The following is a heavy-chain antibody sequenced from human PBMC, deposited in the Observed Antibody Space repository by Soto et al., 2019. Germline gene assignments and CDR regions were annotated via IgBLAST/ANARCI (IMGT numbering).Heavy chain of an antibody. CDR1: GFTFSSYC. CDR2: IKQDGSEK. J-gene: IGHJ3*02. V-gene: IGHV3-7*01. D-gene: IGHD3-10*01. Sequence: PGGSLRLSCSASGFTFSSYCMSWVRQAPGKGLEWVANIKQDGSEKYYVDSVKGRFTISRDNAKSTLFLQMNSLRDEDTAVYYCARDRGYPDSFDIWGQGTMVTVSS. CDR3: ARDRGYPDSFDI.